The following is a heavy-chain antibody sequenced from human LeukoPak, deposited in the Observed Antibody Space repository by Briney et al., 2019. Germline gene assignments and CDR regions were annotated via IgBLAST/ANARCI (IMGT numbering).Heavy chain of an antibody. CDR3: AKDRKRVLLWFGAWYNWFDP. CDR1: GFTFSNYW. Sequence: GGSLRLSCAAYGFTFSNYWMSWVRQAPGKGLEWVANIKEDGSERYYVDSVKGRFTISRDNAKNTLYLQMNSLRAEDTAVYYCAKDRKRVLLWFGAWYNWFDPWGQGTLVTVSS. D-gene: IGHD3-10*01. J-gene: IGHJ5*02. V-gene: IGHV3-7*03. CDR2: IKEDGSER.